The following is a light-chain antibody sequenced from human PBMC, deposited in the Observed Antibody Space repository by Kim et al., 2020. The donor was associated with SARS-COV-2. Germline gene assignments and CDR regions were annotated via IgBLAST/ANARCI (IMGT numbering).Light chain of an antibody. Sequence: EIVLTQSPATLSLSPGERATLSCSASQSVNSYLAWYQQKPGQAPRLLIYDASNRATGIPARFSGSGSGTDFTLTISSLEPEDFAVYYCQHRSSWPLTFGGGTKLEIK. CDR3: QHRSSWPLT. V-gene: IGKV3-11*01. CDR1: QSVNSY. CDR2: DAS. J-gene: IGKJ4*01.